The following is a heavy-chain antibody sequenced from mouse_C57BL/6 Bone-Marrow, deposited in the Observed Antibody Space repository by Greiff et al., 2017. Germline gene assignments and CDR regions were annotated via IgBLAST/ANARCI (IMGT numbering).Heavy chain of an antibody. CDR1: GYTFTEST. V-gene: IGHV1-62-2*01. J-gene: IGHJ3*01. CDR3: ARHEEANWAEAWFAY. Sequence: QVQLKQSGAELVKPGASVKLSCKASGYTFTESTIHWVKQRSGQGLEWIGWFYPGSGSITYNEKFKAKATLPAAKSSSTAYMELSRLTSEDPAVYFCARHEEANWAEAWFAYWGQGTLVTVSA. CDR2: FYPGSGSI. D-gene: IGHD4-1*02.